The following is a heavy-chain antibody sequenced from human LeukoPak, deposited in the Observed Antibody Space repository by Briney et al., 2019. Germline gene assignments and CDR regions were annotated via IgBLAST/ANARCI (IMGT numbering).Heavy chain of an antibody. CDR1: GGTFSSYA. V-gene: IGHV1-2*02. Sequence: GASVKVSCKASGGTFSSYAISWVRQAPGQGLEWMGWINPNSGGTNYAQKFQGRVTMTRDTSISTAYMELSRLRSDDTAVYYCARDQGYSSSWYHWFDPWGQGTLVTVSS. CDR2: INPNSGGT. D-gene: IGHD6-13*01. J-gene: IGHJ5*02. CDR3: ARDQGYSSSWYHWFDP.